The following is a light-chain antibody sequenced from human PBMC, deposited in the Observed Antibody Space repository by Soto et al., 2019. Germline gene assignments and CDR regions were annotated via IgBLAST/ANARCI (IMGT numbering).Light chain of an antibody. CDR2: EVN. Sequence: QSALTQPASVSGSPGQSITISCTGTSTDVGGYKYVSWYQQHPGKAPKLMIFEVNGRPSGVSDRFSGSKSGNTASLTISGLQPEDEADYYCSSFSSSSNPYVFGTGTKGTVL. CDR3: SSFSSSSNPYV. V-gene: IGLV2-14*01. CDR1: STDVGGYKY. J-gene: IGLJ1*01.